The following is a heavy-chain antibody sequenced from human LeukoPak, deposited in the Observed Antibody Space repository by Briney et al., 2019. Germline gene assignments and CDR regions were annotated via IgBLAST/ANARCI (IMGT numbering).Heavy chain of an antibody. Sequence: SETLSLTCTVSGGSITSHYWSWIRQPPGKGLEWIGYIYYSGSTNYNPSLKSRVTISVDTSKNQFSLKLSSVTAADTAVYYCARVREVRGVIIQYYFDYWGQGTLVTVSS. J-gene: IGHJ4*02. V-gene: IGHV4-59*11. CDR3: ARVREVRGVIIQYYFDY. D-gene: IGHD3-10*01. CDR1: GGSITSHY. CDR2: IYYSGST.